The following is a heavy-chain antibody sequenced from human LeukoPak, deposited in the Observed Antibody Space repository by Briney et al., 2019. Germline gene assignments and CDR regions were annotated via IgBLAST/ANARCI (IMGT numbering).Heavy chain of an antibody. V-gene: IGHV4-30-4*01. J-gene: IGHJ4*02. D-gene: IGHD2-15*01. CDR1: GGSISSGDYY. CDR2: TYYSGST. CDR3: ARVRCSGGSCYTFDY. Sequence: SQTLSLTCTVSGGSISSGDYYWSWIRQPPGKGLEWIGYTYYSGSTYYNPSLKSRVTISVDTSKNQFSLKLSSVTAADTAVYYCARVRCSGGSCYTFDYWGQGTLVTASS.